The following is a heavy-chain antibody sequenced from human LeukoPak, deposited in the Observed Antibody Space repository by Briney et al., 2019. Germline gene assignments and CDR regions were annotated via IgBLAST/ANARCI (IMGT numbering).Heavy chain of an antibody. D-gene: IGHD3-10*01. J-gene: IGHJ4*02. V-gene: IGHV3-23*01. Sequence: GGSLRLSCVGSGFAFSSYHLSWVRQIPGKGLEWLSVVTANSDSIYYADSVKGRFTISRDNSKDTLYLQMNGLRAEDSALYYCANLQKGNYKANFWGQGTLVTVSS. CDR1: GFAFSSYH. CDR3: ANLQKGNYKANF. CDR2: VTANSDSI.